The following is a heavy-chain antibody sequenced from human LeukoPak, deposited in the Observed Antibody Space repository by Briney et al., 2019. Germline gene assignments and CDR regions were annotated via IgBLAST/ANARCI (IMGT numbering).Heavy chain of an antibody. CDR2: IKQDGSEK. CDR1: GFAFSSYW. D-gene: IGHD3-3*01. CDR3: ARGGVLRFLEWLPDDLDY. Sequence: PGGSLRLSCAASGFAFSSYWMSWVRQAPGKGLEWVAYIKQDGSEKYYVDSVKGRFTISRDNAKNSLYLQMNSLRAEDTAVYYCARGGVLRFLEWLPDDLDYWGQGTLVTVSS. J-gene: IGHJ4*02. V-gene: IGHV3-7*01.